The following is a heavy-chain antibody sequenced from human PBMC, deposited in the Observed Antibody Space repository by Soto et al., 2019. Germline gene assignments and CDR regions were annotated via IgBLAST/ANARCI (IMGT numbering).Heavy chain of an antibody. CDR3: ARGGGYCSGGSCYDRDYMDV. J-gene: IGHJ6*03. CDR1: GYTFTSYD. V-gene: IGHV1-8*01. Sequence: ASLKVSCKASGYTFTSYDINWVRQATGQGLEWMGWMNPNSGNTGYAQKFQGRVTMTRNTSISTAYMELSSLRSEDTAVYYCARGGGYCSGGSCYDRDYMDVWGKGTTVTVSS. D-gene: IGHD2-15*01. CDR2: MNPNSGNT.